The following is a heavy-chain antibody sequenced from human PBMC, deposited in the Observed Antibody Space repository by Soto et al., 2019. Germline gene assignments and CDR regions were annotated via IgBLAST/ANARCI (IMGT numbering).Heavy chain of an antibody. CDR1: GFTFDDYG. CDR2: INWNGGSI. J-gene: IGHJ5*02. Sequence: EVQLVESGGGVVRPGESLRLSCAASGFTFDDYGMTWVRQAPGKGLEWVSGINWNGGSIVYADSVKGRFTISRDNAKNSLYLQMNSLRAEDTALYYCARDPPYYYGSGSYRFDPWGQGTLVTVSS. CDR3: ARDPPYYYGSGSYRFDP. D-gene: IGHD3-10*01. V-gene: IGHV3-20*04.